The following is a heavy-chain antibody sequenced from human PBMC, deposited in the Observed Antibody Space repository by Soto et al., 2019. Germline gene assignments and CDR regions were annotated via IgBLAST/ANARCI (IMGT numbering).Heavy chain of an antibody. Sequence: GGSLRLSCAASGFTFSSYGMHWVRQAPGKGLEWVAVISYDGSNKYYADSVKGRFTISRDNSKNTLYLQMNSLRAEDTAVYYCAKGFLGNYWGQGTLVTVSS. CDR2: ISYDGSNK. CDR3: AKGFLGNY. J-gene: IGHJ4*02. D-gene: IGHD2-21*01. CDR1: GFTFSSYG. V-gene: IGHV3-30*18.